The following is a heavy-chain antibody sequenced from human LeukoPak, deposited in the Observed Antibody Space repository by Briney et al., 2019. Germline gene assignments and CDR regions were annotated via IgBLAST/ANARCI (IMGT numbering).Heavy chain of an antibody. CDR2: IYYSGST. V-gene: IGHV4-39*07. D-gene: IGHD3-10*01. CDR3: ARRWGYYYGSGSTFPLDY. Sequence: SETLSLTCTVSGGSISSSNYYWAWVRQPPGKGLEWIGSIYYSGSTYYNPSLTSRVTISVDTSKNQISLKLSSVTAADTAVYYCARRWGYYYGSGSTFPLDYWGQGTLVTVSS. J-gene: IGHJ4*02. CDR1: GGSISSSNYY.